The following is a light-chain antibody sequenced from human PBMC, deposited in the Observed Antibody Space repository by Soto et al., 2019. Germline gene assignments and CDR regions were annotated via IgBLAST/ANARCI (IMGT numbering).Light chain of an antibody. J-gene: IGKJ1*01. CDR3: QQFSVRPWT. CDR2: VAS. CDR1: HPVLDSSNNKNY. Sequence: DIVMTQSPDFLAVSLGERATINCKSSHPVLDSSNNKNYLAWYQQKPGQPPKLLIYVASYRESGVPDSFGGSGPGTDFTPTLGSLRAKVLALYFCQQFSVRPWTFGQGTKGEIK. V-gene: IGKV4-1*01.